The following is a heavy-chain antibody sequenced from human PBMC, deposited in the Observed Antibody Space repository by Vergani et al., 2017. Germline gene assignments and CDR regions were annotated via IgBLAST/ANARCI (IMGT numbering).Heavy chain of an antibody. V-gene: IGHV4-34*01. CDR1: GGSFSGYY. J-gene: IGHJ4*02. CDR2: INHSGST. D-gene: IGHD3-16*01. CDR3: ARGPLIESLIDY. Sequence: QVQLQQWGAGLLKPSETLSLTCAVYGGSFSGYYWSWIRQPPGKGLEWIGEINHSGSTNYNPSLKSRVTISVDTSKNQFSLKLSSVTAADTAVYYCARGPLIESLIDYWGQGTLVTVSS.